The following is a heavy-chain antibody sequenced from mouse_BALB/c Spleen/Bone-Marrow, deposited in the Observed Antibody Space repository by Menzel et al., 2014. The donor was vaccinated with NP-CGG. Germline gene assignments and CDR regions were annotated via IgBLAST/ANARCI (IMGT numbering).Heavy chain of an antibody. CDR1: GFAFSSYD. Sequence: EVKLVESGGGLVKPGGSLKLSCEASGFAFSSYDMSWVRQTPEKRLEWVAYISSGGGSTYYPDTVKGRFTISRDNAKNTLYLQMSSLKSEDTAMYYCARPLYYYGSSPFYAMDYWGQGTSVTVSS. V-gene: IGHV5-12-1*01. J-gene: IGHJ4*01. CDR2: ISSGGGST. D-gene: IGHD1-1*01. CDR3: ARPLYYYGSSPFYAMDY.